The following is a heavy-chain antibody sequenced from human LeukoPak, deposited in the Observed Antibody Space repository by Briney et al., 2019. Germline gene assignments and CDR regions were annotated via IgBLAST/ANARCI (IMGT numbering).Heavy chain of an antibody. CDR2: IYYSRNT. D-gene: IGHD4-11*01. CDR3: ARYDYREGHAFDI. V-gene: IGHV4-59*01. CDR1: GGSISNYF. Sequence: SETLSLTCTVSGGSISNYFWSWIRQPPGKGLEWIGYIYYSRNTNYNPSLKSRVTISVDTSKNQFSLKVTSATAADTAVYYCARYDYREGHAFDIWGQGTMVTVSS. J-gene: IGHJ3*02.